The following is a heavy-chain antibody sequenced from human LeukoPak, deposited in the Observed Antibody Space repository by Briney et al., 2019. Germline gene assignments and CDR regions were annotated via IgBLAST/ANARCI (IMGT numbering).Heavy chain of an antibody. J-gene: IGHJ4*02. V-gene: IGHV3-33*01. D-gene: IGHD3-16*01. Sequence: GGSLRLSCAASGFTFNTYGMHWVRQAPGKGLEWVAVLWYDGSNKYYADSVKGRFTISRDNTKNSLYLQMNSLRAEDTAVYYCARERGFAFDYWGQGTLVTVSS. CDR3: ARERGFAFDY. CDR2: LWYDGSNK. CDR1: GFTFNTYG.